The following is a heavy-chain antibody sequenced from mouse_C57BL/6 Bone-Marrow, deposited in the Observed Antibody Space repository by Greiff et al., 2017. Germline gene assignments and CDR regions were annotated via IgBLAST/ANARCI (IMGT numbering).Heavy chain of an antibody. CDR3: ARGCSRYFDY. Sequence: QVQLQQPGAELVKPGASVKLSCKASGYTFTTYWMHWVKQRPGQGLEWIGMIHPNSGITNYNEKFKSKATLTVDKSSSTAYLHLSSLTSEDSAVYYCARGCSRYFDYWGQGTTLTVSS. V-gene: IGHV1-64*01. CDR1: GYTFTTYW. J-gene: IGHJ2*01. D-gene: IGHD1-1*01. CDR2: IHPNSGIT.